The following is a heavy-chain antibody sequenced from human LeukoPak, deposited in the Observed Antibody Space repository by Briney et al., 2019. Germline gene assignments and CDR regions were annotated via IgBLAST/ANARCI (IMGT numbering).Heavy chain of an antibody. CDR3: GRGYGGNRLVDY. Sequence: GWSLTRYCPANGFTFSSYRMYFVRQVPGKGLQWVSRMNSDGSITTYADSVKGRFTISRDNAKNKLDLQMNSLRAEDTAVYYCGRGYGGNRLVDYWGQGTLVTVSS. V-gene: IGHV3-74*01. D-gene: IGHD4-23*01. CDR2: MNSDGSIT. CDR1: GFTFSSYR. J-gene: IGHJ4*02.